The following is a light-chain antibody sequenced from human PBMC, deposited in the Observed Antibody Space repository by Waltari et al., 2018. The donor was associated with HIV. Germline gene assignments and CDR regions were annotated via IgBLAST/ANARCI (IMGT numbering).Light chain of an antibody. CDR1: TASSQFTS. CDR2: DIS. J-gene: IGLJ3*02. V-gene: IGLV1-47*01. Sequence: QSVLTQPSSTSAAPGQRVTISFSGDTASSQFTSFYWYQQLPGAAPKLLIYDISHRPSRVPDRFSRSKSGASASLAITSLRSEDEGLYYCATWSAVLRAWVFGGGTKLTVL. CDR3: ATWSAVLRAWV.